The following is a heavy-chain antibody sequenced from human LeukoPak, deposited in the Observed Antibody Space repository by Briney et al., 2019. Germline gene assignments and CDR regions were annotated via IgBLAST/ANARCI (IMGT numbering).Heavy chain of an antibody. J-gene: IGHJ6*04. V-gene: IGHV1-18*04. CDR3: ARDEVGGYYGMDV. CDR1: GYTFTSYY. CDR2: ISAYNGNT. Sequence: ASVKVSCKASGYTFTSYYMHWVRQAPGQGLEWMGWISAYNGNTNYAQKLQGRVTMTTDTSTSTAYMELRSLRSDDTAVYYCARDEVGGYYGMDVWGKGTTVTVSS. D-gene: IGHD1-26*01.